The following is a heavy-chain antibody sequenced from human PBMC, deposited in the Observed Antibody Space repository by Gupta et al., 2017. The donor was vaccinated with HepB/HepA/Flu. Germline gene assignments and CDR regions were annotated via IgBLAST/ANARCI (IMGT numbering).Heavy chain of an antibody. J-gene: IGHJ4*02. CDR2: IRQGGSEK. CDR1: GFTFSSYW. Sequence: EVQLVESGGGLVQPGGSLRLSCAASGFTFSSYWMSWVRQAPGKGLEWVANIRQGGSEKYYVDSVKGRFTISRENAKNSLYLQMGSLRAEDTAVYYCARLAPFGFYFDYWGQGTLVTVSS. D-gene: IGHD2/OR15-2a*01. CDR3: ARLAPFGFYFDY. V-gene: IGHV3-7*01.